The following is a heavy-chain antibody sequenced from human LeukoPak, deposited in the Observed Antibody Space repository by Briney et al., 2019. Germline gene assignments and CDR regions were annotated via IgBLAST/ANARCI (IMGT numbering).Heavy chain of an antibody. Sequence: ASVKVSCKASGYTFTSYYMHWVRQAPGQGLEWMGIINPIGGSTIYAQKFQGRVTMTRDTSTSTVYMELSSLRSEDTAVYYCARALRMATIPGVSMNYFDYWGQGTLVTVSS. D-gene: IGHD5-24*01. J-gene: IGHJ4*02. CDR3: ARALRMATIPGVSMNYFDY. CDR1: GYTFTSYY. V-gene: IGHV1-46*01. CDR2: INPIGGST.